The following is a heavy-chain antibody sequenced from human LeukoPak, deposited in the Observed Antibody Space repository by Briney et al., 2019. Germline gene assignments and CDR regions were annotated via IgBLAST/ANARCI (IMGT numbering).Heavy chain of an antibody. J-gene: IGHJ2*01. CDR2: IKQDGSEK. Sequence: PGGSLRLSCAASGFTFSSYWMSWVRQAPGEGLEWVANIKQDGSEKYYVDSVKGRFTISRDNAKNSLYLQMNSLRAEDTAVYYCARDGSSSSSWYFDLWGRGTLVTVSS. D-gene: IGHD6-13*01. V-gene: IGHV3-7*04. CDR1: GFTFSSYW. CDR3: ARDGSSSSSWYFDL.